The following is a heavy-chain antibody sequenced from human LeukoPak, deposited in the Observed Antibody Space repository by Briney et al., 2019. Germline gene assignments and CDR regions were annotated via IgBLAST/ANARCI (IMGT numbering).Heavy chain of an antibody. V-gene: IGHV1-8*01. J-gene: IGHJ6*03. CDR1: GYTFTSYD. D-gene: IGHD2-2*01. CDR2: MNPNSGNT. CDR3: ARGNDIVVVPAAQFYYYYMDV. Sequence: ASVKVSCKASGYTFTSYDINWVRQATGQGLEWMGWMNPNSGNTGYAQKFQGRGTMTRNTSIRTVYMELSSLRSEDTAVYYCARGNDIVVVPAAQFYYYYMDVWGKGTTVTVSS.